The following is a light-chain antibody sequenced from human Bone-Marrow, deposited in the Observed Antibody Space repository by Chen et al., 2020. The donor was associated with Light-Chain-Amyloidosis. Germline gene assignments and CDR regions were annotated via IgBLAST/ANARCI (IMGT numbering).Light chain of an antibody. CDR1: SSDIGSYNH. Sequence: QSALTQPASVSASPGQSITISCTGTSSDIGSYNHVSWYQHHPGKAPKVLIYEATKRPSGVSSRFSGSKCVTTASLTISGLHAEDEASFYCCSYAGSDTFVFGGGTMLTVL. V-gene: IGLV2-23*02. CDR3: CSYAGSDTFV. J-gene: IGLJ3*02. CDR2: EAT.